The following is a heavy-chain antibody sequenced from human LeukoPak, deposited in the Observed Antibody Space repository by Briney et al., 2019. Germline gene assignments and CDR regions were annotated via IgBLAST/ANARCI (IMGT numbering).Heavy chain of an antibody. CDR2: IYYSGST. J-gene: IGHJ5*02. Sequence: SDTLSLTCIVSGGSISSYYWSWIRQPPGKGLEWIGYIYYSGSTNYNPSLKSRVTISVDTSKNQFSLKLSSVTAADTAVYYCARESAGAGWFDPWGQGTLVTVSS. D-gene: IGHD6-13*01. CDR3: ARESAGAGWFDP. CDR1: GGSISSYY. V-gene: IGHV4-59*12.